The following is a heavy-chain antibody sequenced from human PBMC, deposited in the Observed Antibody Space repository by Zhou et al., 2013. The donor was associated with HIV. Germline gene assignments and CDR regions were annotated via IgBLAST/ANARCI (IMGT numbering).Heavy chain of an antibody. J-gene: IGHJ6*01. CDR1: GYTFTGYY. CDR2: INPNSGDT. Sequence: QVQLVQSGAEVKKPGASVKVSCKASGYTFTGYYIHWVRQAPGQGLEWMGWINPNSGDTNYAQKLQGRVTMTRDTSISTAYMELSRLRSDDTAVFYCARDMGHDYGESSSGGGSDVW. CDR3: ARDMGHDYGESSSGGGSDV. V-gene: IGHV1-2*02. D-gene: IGHD4-17*01.